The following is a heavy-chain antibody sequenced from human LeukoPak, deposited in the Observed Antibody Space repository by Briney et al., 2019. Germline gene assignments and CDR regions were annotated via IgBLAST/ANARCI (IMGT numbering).Heavy chain of an antibody. Sequence: GGSLRLSCAASGFTFSDYYMGWIRQAPGKGLEWVSYITDSASKTYYADSVKGRFTISRDNSKNSLYLQMNGLRGEDTAVYYCAGVGQVSCENWGQGTLVTVSS. CDR1: GFTFSDYY. V-gene: IGHV3-11*01. J-gene: IGHJ4*02. CDR3: AGVGQVSCEN. CDR2: ITDSASKT.